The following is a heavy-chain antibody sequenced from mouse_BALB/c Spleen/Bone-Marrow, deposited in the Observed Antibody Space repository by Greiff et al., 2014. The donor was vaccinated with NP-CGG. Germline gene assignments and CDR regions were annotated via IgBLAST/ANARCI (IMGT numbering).Heavy chain of an antibody. CDR1: GFSLTSYG. V-gene: IGHV2-9*02. CDR3: AREYYGNGYAMDY. D-gene: IGHD2-1*01. CDR2: IWAGGST. Sequence: QVQLKESGPGLVAPSQSLSITCTVSGFSLTSYGVHWVRQPPGKGLEWLGVIWAGGSTNYNSALMSRLSISKDNSKSRVFLKMNSLQTDDTAMYYCAREYYGNGYAMDYWGQGTSVTVSS. J-gene: IGHJ4*01.